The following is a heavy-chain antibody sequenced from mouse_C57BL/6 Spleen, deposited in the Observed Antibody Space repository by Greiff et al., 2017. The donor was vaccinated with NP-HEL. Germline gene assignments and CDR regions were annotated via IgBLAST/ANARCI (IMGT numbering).Heavy chain of an antibody. D-gene: IGHD1-1*02. J-gene: IGHJ2*01. CDR2: IVPGSGST. CDR3: AREPTPGCGGSSFDY. V-gene: IGHV1-9*01. Sequence: QVQLQQSGAELMKPGASVKLSCKATGYTFTGYWIEWVKQRPGHGLEWIGEIVPGSGSTNYNEKFKGKATFTADTSSNTAYMQLSSLTTEDSAIYVCAREPTPGCGGSSFDYWGQGTTLTVSS. CDR1: GYTFTGYW.